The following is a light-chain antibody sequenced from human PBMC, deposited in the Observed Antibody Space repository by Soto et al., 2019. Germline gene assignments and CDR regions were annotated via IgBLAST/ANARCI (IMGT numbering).Light chain of an antibody. CDR3: QHYNYWPPKT. J-gene: IGKJ1*01. CDR2: GAY. V-gene: IGKV3-15*01. Sequence: IVMTHSAATLSVSRRERATRACRASQSVGNNLAWYQQKPGQAPRLLIYGAYTRATGIPARFSGSGSGTDFTLTISSLQSEDFAVYYCQHYNYWPPKTFGQGTKVDI. CDR1: QSVGNN.